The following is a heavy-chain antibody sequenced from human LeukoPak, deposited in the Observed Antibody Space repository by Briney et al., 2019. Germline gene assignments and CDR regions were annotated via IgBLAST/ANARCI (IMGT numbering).Heavy chain of an antibody. CDR2: IKKGGREA. V-gene: IGHV3-7*03. CDR1: EFIFSDYW. J-gene: IGHJ5*02. CDR3: ATDDGVWFDT. Sequence: GGSLRLSCVASEFIFSDYWMSWVRQAPGKGLEWVADIKKGGREAEYVGSVKGRFAISRDDAKRTLYLQMDSLSSNDTAVYYFATDDGVWFDTWGRGTLLSVSS. D-gene: IGHD3-10*01.